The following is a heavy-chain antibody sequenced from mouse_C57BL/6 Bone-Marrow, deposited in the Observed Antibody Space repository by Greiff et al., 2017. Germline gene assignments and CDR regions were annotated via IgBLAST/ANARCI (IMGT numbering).Heavy chain of an antibody. CDR1: GYTFTSYW. V-gene: IGHV1-64*01. Sequence: QVQLQQPGAELVKPGASVKLSCKASGYTFTSYWMHWVKQRPGQGLEWIGMIHPNSGSTNYNEKFKSKATLTVDKSSSTAYMQLSSLTSEDSAVYYCARTPYYYGSSSYFDYWGQGTTLTVCS. J-gene: IGHJ2*01. CDR2: IHPNSGST. CDR3: ARTPYYYGSSSYFDY. D-gene: IGHD1-1*01.